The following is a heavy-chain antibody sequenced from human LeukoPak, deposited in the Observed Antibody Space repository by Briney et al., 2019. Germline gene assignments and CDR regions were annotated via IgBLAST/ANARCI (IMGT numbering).Heavy chain of an antibody. D-gene: IGHD3-9*01. J-gene: IGHJ4*02. CDR3: ATALHYDILTGYTPEGY. Sequence: GGSLRHSCAASGFTFDDYGMSWVRQAPGKGLEWVSGINWNGGSTGYADSVKGRFTISRDNAKNSLYLQMNSLRAEDTALYYCATALHYDILTGYTPEGYWGQGTLVTVSS. CDR2: INWNGGST. V-gene: IGHV3-20*04. CDR1: GFTFDDYG.